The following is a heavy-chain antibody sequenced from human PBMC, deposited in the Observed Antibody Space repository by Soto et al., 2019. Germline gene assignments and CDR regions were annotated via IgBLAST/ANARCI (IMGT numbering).Heavy chain of an antibody. J-gene: IGHJ4*02. D-gene: IGHD2-21*02. CDR3: ARGGHVVVVTAALDY. Sequence: QVQLVQSGAEVKKPGASVKVSCKASGDTFTDYYIHWVRKAPGQGLEWMGTVNPSGGHTTYAQHFLGRMTMTRDTSTSTLYMELTSLTSEDTVGYYCARGGHVVVVTAALDYWGQGTLVTVSS. CDR1: GDTFTDYY. V-gene: IGHV1-46*01. CDR2: VNPSGGHT.